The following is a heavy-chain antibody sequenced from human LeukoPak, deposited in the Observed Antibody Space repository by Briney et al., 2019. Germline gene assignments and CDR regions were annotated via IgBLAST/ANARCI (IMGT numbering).Heavy chain of an antibody. D-gene: IGHD2/OR15-2a*01. CDR3: ARENSAGKLDAFDI. CDR2: ISYDGSNK. CDR1: GFTFSSYA. V-gene: IGHV3-30-3*01. Sequence: GGSLRLSCAASGFTFSSYAMHWVRQAPGKGLEWVAVISYDGSNKYYADSVKGRFTISRDNSKNTLYLQMNSLRAEDTAVYYCARENSAGKLDAFDIWGQGTMVTVSS. J-gene: IGHJ3*02.